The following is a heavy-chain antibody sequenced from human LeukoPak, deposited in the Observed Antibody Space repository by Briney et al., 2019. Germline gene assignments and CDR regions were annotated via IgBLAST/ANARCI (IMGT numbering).Heavy chain of an antibody. CDR1: GYTFTDYY. V-gene: IGHV1-2*06. Sequence: ASVKVSCKASGYTFTDYYMHWVRQAPGQGLERMGRINPHSGGTNYAQNFQGRVTMTRDTNITTAYMELRRLTSDDSAMYYCTKSGTWGQGTLVTVSS. D-gene: IGHD1-26*01. CDR2: INPHSGGT. CDR3: TKSGT. J-gene: IGHJ5*02.